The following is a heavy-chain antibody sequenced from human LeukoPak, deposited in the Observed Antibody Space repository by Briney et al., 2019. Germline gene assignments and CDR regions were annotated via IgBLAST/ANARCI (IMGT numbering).Heavy chain of an antibody. Sequence: GGSLRLSCAASGFTFSSYEMNWVRQAPGKGLEWVSYISSSGSTIYYADPVKGRFTISRDNANNSLYLQMNSLRAEDTAVYYCARESGFRGDAFDSWGQGTMVTVSS. CDR1: GFTFSSYE. J-gene: IGHJ3*02. CDR2: ISSSGSTI. D-gene: IGHD3-10*01. V-gene: IGHV3-48*03. CDR3: ARESGFRGDAFDS.